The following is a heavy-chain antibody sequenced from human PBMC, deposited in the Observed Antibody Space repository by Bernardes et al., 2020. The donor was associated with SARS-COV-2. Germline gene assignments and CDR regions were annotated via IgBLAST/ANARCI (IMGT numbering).Heavy chain of an antibody. CDR2: INPNSGGT. J-gene: IGHJ6*02. D-gene: IGHD3-22*01. Sequence: ASEKVSCKASGYTFTGYYMHWVRQAPGQGLEWMGWINPNSGGTNYAQKFQGRVTMTRDTSISTAYMELSRLRSDDTAVYYCAIPPTNYDRYGMDVWGQGTTVTVSS. V-gene: IGHV1-2*02. CDR1: GYTFTGYY. CDR3: AIPPTNYDRYGMDV.